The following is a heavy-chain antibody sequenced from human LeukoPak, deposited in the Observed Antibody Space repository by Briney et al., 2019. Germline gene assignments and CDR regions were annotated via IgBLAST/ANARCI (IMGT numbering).Heavy chain of an antibody. CDR3: AKRGDSYGTLDY. Sequence: GGCLRLSCAESGYTFSSYGMHWVRQAPGKGLEWVAFIRYDGINKYYADSVKGRFTISRDNSKNTLYLQMNSLRAEDTPVYYCAKRGDSYGTLDYWGQGTLVTVSS. CDR1: GYTFSSYG. D-gene: IGHD5-18*01. CDR2: IRYDGINK. V-gene: IGHV3-30*02. J-gene: IGHJ4*02.